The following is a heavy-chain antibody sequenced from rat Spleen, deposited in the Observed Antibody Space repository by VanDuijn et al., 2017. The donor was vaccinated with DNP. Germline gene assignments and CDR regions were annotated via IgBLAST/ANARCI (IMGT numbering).Heavy chain of an antibody. Sequence: EVKLVESGGGLVQPGRSLKLSCAASGFNFNDCWMGWVRQAPGKGLEWIGEINKDSSTINYTPSLKDKFTISRDNAQNTLYLQMNSLRSEDTATYYCATLNYGSAMDAWGQGTSVTVSS. V-gene: IGHV4-2*01. CDR3: ATLNYGSAMDA. CDR2: INKDSSTI. D-gene: IGHD1-3*01. J-gene: IGHJ4*01. CDR1: GFNFNDCW.